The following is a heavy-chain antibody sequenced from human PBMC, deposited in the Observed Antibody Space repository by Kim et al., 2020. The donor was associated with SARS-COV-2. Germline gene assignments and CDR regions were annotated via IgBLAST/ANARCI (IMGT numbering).Heavy chain of an antibody. V-gene: IGHV7-4-1*02. D-gene: IGHD4-4*01. CDR3: VIMGDYSNYLSYYYYMDV. CDR1: GYTFTSYA. CDR2: INTNTGNP. J-gene: IGHJ6*03. Sequence: ASVKVSCKASGYTFTSYAMNWVRQAPGQGLEWMGWINTNTGNPTYAQGFTGRFVFSLDTSVSTAYLQISSLKAEDTAVYYCVIMGDYSNYLSYYYYMDVWGKGTTVTVSS.